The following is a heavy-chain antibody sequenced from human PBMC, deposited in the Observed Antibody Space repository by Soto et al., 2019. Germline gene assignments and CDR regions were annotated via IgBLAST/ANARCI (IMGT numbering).Heavy chain of an antibody. Sequence: QVQLVQSGAEVEKPGASVKVSCKASGYTFTKYAIHWVRQAPGQRPEWMGWIHAGHGKTKYSQKLQDRVTITRYTSASTAYMELSSLRSEDTAVYYCARDETDWGQGTQVTVSS. CDR3: ARDETD. J-gene: IGHJ4*02. CDR1: GYTFTKYA. CDR2: IHAGHGKT. V-gene: IGHV1-3*01.